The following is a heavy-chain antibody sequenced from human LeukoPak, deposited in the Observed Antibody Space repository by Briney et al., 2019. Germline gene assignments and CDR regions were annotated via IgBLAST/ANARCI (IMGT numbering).Heavy chain of an antibody. Sequence: GGSLRLSRAASGFIFSNYWMNWVRQTPGKGLEWVANIKKDGSEKYYVDSVRGRFTISRDNAKNSLYLQMNSLRAEDTAVYYCAADGYSSPFDHWGQGTLVTVSS. CDR2: IKKDGSEK. CDR3: AADGYSSPFDH. V-gene: IGHV3-7*01. CDR1: GFIFSNYW. J-gene: IGHJ4*02. D-gene: IGHD5-24*01.